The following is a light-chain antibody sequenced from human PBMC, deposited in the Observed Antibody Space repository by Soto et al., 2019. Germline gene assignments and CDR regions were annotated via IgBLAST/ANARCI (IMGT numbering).Light chain of an antibody. Sequence: EVVLTQSPATLSLSPGERATLSCRASQSVSAYLAWYQQKAGQAPRLLISRASRRATGIPDRFSGSGSGTDFTLTITRLEAEDFADYYCQLYGGSRPFTFGPGTKVDIK. J-gene: IGKJ3*01. CDR2: RAS. CDR3: QLYGGSRPFT. V-gene: IGKV3-20*01. CDR1: QSVSAY.